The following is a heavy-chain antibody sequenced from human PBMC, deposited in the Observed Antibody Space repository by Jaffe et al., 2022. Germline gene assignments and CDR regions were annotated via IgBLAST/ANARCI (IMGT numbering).Heavy chain of an antibody. CDR3: AREPALGSYRYHDAFDI. D-gene: IGHD3-16*02. J-gene: IGHJ3*02. CDR2: ISSSSSTI. V-gene: IGHV3-48*01. Sequence: EVQLVESGGGLVQPGGSLRLSCAASGFTFSSYSMNWVRQAPGKGLEWVSYISSSSSTIYYADSVKGRFTISRDNAKNSLYLQMNSLRAEDTAVYYCAREPALGSYRYHDAFDIWGQGTMVTVSS. CDR1: GFTFSSYS.